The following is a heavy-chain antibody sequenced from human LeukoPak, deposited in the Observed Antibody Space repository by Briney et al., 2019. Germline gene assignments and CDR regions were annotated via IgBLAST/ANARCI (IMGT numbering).Heavy chain of an antibody. CDR2: IYYDGSNQ. D-gene: IGHD3-3*01. Sequence: PGGSLRLSCTASRFTFSTYAMSWVRQAPGKGLEWVAVIYYDGSNQYYGDSVKGRFTISRDNSKNTVSLQMNSLRAEDTAVYYCARPNYDFWSGFIDYWGQGTLVSVSS. CDR3: ARPNYDFWSGFIDY. J-gene: IGHJ4*02. CDR1: RFTFSTYA. V-gene: IGHV3-33*08.